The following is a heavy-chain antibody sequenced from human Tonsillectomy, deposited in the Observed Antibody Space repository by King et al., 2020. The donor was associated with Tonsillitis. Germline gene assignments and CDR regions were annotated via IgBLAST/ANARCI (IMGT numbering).Heavy chain of an antibody. V-gene: IGHV6-1*01. CDR1: GDSVSSNSVA. J-gene: IGHJ3*02. Sequence: VQLQQSGPGLVTPSQTLSLTCAISGDSVSSNSVAWNWIRQSPSRGLEWLGRTYYKSKWHNDYAVSVKSRIIINPDTSKNQFSLQLNSVTPEETAVHYCARGRDSAFDIWGQGTMVTVSS. D-gene: IGHD5-24*01. CDR3: ARGRDSAFDI. CDR2: TYYKSKWHN.